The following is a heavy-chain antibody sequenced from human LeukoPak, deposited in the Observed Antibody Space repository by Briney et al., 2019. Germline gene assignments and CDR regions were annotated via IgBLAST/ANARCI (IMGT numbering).Heavy chain of an antibody. V-gene: IGHV1-2*02. CDR3: ATARDRNSVYSYLDY. CDR2: IIPNSGGT. J-gene: IGHJ4*02. CDR1: GCTSNSQG. Sequence: ASVKVSCRASGCTSNSQGMSWVRQAPGQGLEWMGGIIPNSGGTNYAQTFQGRVTMTRDTSISTAYMELSSLRSDDTAVYYCATARDRNSVYSYLDYWGQGTLVTVSS. D-gene: IGHD5/OR15-5a*01.